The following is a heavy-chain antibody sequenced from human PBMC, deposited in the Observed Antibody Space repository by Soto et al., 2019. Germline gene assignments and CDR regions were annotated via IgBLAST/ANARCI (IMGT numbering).Heavy chain of an antibody. D-gene: IGHD3-3*01. CDR3: VKDWSGEKCPCMDV. Sequence: EVQLLESGGGLGQPGGSLRLSYEASGFTFWNYAMTWVRQAPGKGPEWVSSISRNGDRTYYVDSVKGRFIISRDNSENTLFLQMDSLRAEDAAIYYCVKDWSGEKCPCMDVWGQGTTVTVSS. CDR1: GFTFWNYA. J-gene: IGHJ6*02. V-gene: IGHV3-23*01. CDR2: ISRNGDRT.